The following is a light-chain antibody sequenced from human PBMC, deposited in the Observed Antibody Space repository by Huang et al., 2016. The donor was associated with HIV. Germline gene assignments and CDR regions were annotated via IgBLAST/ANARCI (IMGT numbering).Light chain of an antibody. V-gene: IGKV1-39*01. Sequence: DIQMTQSPSSLSASVGDRVTITCRASQSINFYLNWYQLKVGKAPKLLIYAASSLQSGVPSRFNGSVSGTDFTLTISSLQPEDFATYYCQQSYSSPGFGGGTKVEIK. CDR1: QSINFY. CDR3: QQSYSSPG. J-gene: IGKJ4*01. CDR2: AAS.